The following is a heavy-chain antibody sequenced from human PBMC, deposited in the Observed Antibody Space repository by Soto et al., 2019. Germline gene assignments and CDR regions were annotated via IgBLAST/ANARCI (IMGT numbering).Heavy chain of an antibody. Sequence: ASVKVSCKASGYTFTSYDINWVRQATGQGLEWMGWMNPNSGNTGYAQKFQGRVTMPRNTSISTAYMEMSSLRSEDTAVYYCARGHGSRYYDVWSGNYKAPDFDYWGQGTLGTVSS. D-gene: IGHD3-3*01. CDR1: GYTFTSYD. V-gene: IGHV1-8*01. CDR2: MNPNSGNT. CDR3: ARGHGSRYYDVWSGNYKAPDFDY. J-gene: IGHJ4*02.